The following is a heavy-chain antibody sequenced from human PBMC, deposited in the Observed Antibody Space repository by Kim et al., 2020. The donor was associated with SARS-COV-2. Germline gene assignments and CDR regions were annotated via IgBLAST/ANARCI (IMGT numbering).Heavy chain of an antibody. CDR3: ARDTAMENYYYYGMDV. D-gene: IGHD5-18*01. CDR2: IYYSGST. CDR1: GGSISSGGYY. J-gene: IGHJ6*02. Sequence: SETLSLTCTVSGGSISSGGYYWSWIRQHPGKGLEWIGYIYYSGSTYYNPSLKSRVTISVDTSKNQFSLKLSSVTAADTAVYYCARDTAMENYYYYGMDVWGQGTTVTVSS. V-gene: IGHV4-31*03.